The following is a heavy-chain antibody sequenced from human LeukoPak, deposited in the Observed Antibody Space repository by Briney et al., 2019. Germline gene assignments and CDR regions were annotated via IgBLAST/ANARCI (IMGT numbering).Heavy chain of an antibody. CDR2: MYYSGST. Sequence: SETLSLTCSVSGGSISSYYWSWIRQPPGKGLEWIGYMYYSGSTNYNPSLKSRVTMSVDTSKNQFSLKLNSVTAADTAVYYCATGVHGIAAAGDYYFDYWGQGTLVTVSS. CDR1: GGSISSYY. V-gene: IGHV4-59*01. D-gene: IGHD6-13*01. J-gene: IGHJ4*02. CDR3: ATGVHGIAAAGDYYFDY.